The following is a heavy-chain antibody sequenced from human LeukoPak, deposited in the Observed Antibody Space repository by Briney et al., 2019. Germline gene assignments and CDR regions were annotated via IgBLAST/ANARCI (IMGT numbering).Heavy chain of an antibody. Sequence: SETLSLTCTVSGGSIGSGGDYWSWIRQHPGKGLEWIGYIYYSGSTYYNPSLKSRVTISVDTSKNQFSLKLSSVTAADTAVYYWSRVLVVPAAVYYFDYWGQGTLVTVSS. CDR3: SRVLVVPAAVYYFDY. J-gene: IGHJ4*02. D-gene: IGHD2-2*01. CDR2: IYYSGST. V-gene: IGHV4-31*03. CDR1: GGSIGSGGDY.